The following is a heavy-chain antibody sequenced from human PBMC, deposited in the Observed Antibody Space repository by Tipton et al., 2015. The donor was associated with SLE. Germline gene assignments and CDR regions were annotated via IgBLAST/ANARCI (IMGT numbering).Heavy chain of an antibody. D-gene: IGHD1-26*01. CDR2: ISAYNGNT. CDR1: GYTFTSYA. Sequence: QLVQSGAEVKKPGASVKVSCKASGYTFTSYAISWVRQAPGQGLEWMGWISAYNGNTKYAQKFQGRVTLTTDTSTSTVSMELRSLRSDDTAVYYCAREEGQVGGTVDDLYYYMAVWGKGTTVTVSS. V-gene: IGHV1-18*01. J-gene: IGHJ6*03. CDR3: AREEGQVGGTVDDLYYYMAV.